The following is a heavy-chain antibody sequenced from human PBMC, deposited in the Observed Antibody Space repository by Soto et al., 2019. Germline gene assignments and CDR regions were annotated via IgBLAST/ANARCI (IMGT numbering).Heavy chain of an antibody. Sequence: GGSLRLSCGASGFTFRSYCMHWVRQAPGKGLEWVAVIWYDGSNKYYADSVKGRFTISRDNSKNTLYLQMNSLRAEDTAVYYCARDLWRGYYYGMDVWGQGTTVTVSS. V-gene: IGHV3-33*01. CDR1: GFTFRSYC. J-gene: IGHJ6*02. CDR2: IWYDGSNK. CDR3: ARDLWRGYYYGMDV. D-gene: IGHD2-21*01.